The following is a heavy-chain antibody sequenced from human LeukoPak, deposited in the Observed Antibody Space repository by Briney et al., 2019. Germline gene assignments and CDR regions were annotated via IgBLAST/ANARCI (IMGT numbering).Heavy chain of an antibody. V-gene: IGHV4-61*02. CDR2: IYTSGST. D-gene: IGHD1-26*01. CDR3: AHREGDY. Sequence: SQTLSLTCTVSGGSISSGSYYWSWIRQPAGKGLEWIGRIYTSGSTNYNPSLKSRVTISVDTSKNQFSLKLSSVTAADTAVYYCAHREGDYWGQGTLVTVSS. CDR1: GGSISSGSYY. J-gene: IGHJ4*02.